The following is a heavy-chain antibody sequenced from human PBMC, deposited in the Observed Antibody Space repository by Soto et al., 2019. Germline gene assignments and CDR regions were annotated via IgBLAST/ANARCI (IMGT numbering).Heavy chain of an antibody. J-gene: IGHJ4*02. V-gene: IGHV4-34*01. D-gene: IGHD3-3*01. CDR1: GGSFSGYY. CDR3: ARGYVIFGVAITPAVYFDY. CDR2: INHSGST. Sequence: QVQLQQWGAGLLKPSETLSLTCAVYGGSFSGYYWSWIRQPPGKGLEWIGEINHSGSTNYNPSLKSRVTISVDTSKNQFSLKLSSVTAADTAVYYCARGYVIFGVAITPAVYFDYWGQGTLVTVSS.